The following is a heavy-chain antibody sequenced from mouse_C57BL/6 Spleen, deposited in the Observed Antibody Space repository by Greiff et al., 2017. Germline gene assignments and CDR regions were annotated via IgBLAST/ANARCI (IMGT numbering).Heavy chain of an antibody. CDR1: GYTFTSYW. D-gene: IGHD2-4*01. V-gene: IGHV1-69*01. Sequence: QVQLQQPGAELVMPGASVKLSCKASGYTFTSYWMHWVKQRPGQGLEWIGEIDPSDSYTNYNQKFKGKSTLTVDKSSSTAYKQLSSLTSEDSAVYYCASTMITTRDYFDYWGQGTTLTVSS. CDR2: IDPSDSYT. CDR3: ASTMITTRDYFDY. J-gene: IGHJ2*01.